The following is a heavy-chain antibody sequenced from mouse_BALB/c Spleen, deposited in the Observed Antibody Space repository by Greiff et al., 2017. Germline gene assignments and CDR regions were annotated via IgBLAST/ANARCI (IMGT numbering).Heavy chain of an antibody. CDR3: ARDWDGNWYFDV. CDR2: IRNKANGYTT. CDR1: GFTFTDYY. V-gene: IGHV7-3*02. D-gene: IGHD2-1*01. J-gene: IGHJ1*01. Sequence: VHLVESGGGLVQPGGSLRLSCATSGFTFTDYYMSWVRQPPGKALEWLGFIRNKANGYTTEYSASVKGRFTISRDNSQSILYLQMNTLRAEDSATYYCARDWDGNWYFDVWGAGTTVTVSS.